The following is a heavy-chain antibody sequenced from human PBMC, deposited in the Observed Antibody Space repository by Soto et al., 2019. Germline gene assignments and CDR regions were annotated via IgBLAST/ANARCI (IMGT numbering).Heavy chain of an antibody. CDR1: GFTFSSYA. V-gene: IGHV3-23*01. D-gene: IGHD3-22*01. J-gene: IGHJ4*02. CDR2: ISGSGGST. CDR3: AKSQDYYDSSGYYYPFGY. Sequence: GGSLRLSCAASGFTFSSYAMSWVRQAPGKGLEWVSAISGSGGSTYYADSVKGRFTISRDNSKNTLYLQMNSLRAEDTAVYYCAKSQDYYDSSGYYYPFGYWGQGTLVTSPQ.